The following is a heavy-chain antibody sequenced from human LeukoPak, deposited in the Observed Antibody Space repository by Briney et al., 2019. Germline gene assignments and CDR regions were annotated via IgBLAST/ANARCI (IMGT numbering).Heavy chain of an antibody. Sequence: SETLSLTCAVYGGSFSSYYWSWIRQPPGKGLEWIGYIYYSGSTNYNPSLKSRVTISVDTSKNQFSLKLSSVTAADTAVYYCARARYYYDSSGYYVWDYWGQGTLVTVSS. D-gene: IGHD3-22*01. CDR3: ARARYYYDSSGYYVWDY. V-gene: IGHV4-59*01. CDR1: GGSFSSYY. CDR2: IYYSGST. J-gene: IGHJ4*02.